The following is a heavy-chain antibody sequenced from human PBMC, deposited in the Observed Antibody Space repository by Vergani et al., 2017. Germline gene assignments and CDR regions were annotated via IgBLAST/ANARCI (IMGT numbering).Heavy chain of an antibody. Sequence: QLQLQESGSGLVKPSQTLSLTCAVSGCSISSGGYSWSWIRQPPGKGLEWFGYIYHSGSTYYNPSLKSRVTISVDRSKNQFSLKLSSVTAADTAVYYCAREYYDLWSGYYTGGWFDPWGQGTLVTVSS. J-gene: IGHJ5*02. CDR1: GCSISSGGYS. V-gene: IGHV4-30-2*01. D-gene: IGHD3-3*01. CDR3: AREYYDLWSGYYTGGWFDP. CDR2: IYHSGST.